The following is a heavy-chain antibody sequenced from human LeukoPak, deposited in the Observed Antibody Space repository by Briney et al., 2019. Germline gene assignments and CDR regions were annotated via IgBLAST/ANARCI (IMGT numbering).Heavy chain of an antibody. CDR3: ARRKGSGWFKYNWFDP. J-gene: IGHJ5*02. CDR2: INHSGST. V-gene: IGHV4-34*01. Sequence: PGGSLRLSCAASGFTVSSNYMSWVRQAPGKGLEWIGEINHSGSTNYNPSLKSRVTISVDTSKNQFSLKLSSVTAADTAVYYCARRKGSGWFKYNWFDPWGQGTLVTVSS. D-gene: IGHD6-19*01. CDR1: GFTVSSNY.